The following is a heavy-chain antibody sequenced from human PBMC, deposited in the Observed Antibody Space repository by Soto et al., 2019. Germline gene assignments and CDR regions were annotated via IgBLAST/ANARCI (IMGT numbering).Heavy chain of an antibody. Sequence: EVPLVESGGGLVQPGRSLRLSCAASGFTFDDYAMHWVRQAPGKGLEWVSGISWNSGSIGYADSVKGRFTISSDNAKNSLYLQMNSLRAEDTALYYCAKDTGTWDRGPFDYWGQGTLVTVSS. CDR3: AKDTGTWDRGPFDY. CDR1: GFTFDDYA. D-gene: IGHD1-7*01. V-gene: IGHV3-9*01. J-gene: IGHJ4*02. CDR2: ISWNSGSI.